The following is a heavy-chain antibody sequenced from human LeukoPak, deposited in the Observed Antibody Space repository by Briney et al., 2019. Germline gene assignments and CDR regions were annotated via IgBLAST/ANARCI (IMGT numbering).Heavy chain of an antibody. CDR2: ISGSGDST. CDR1: GFTFSSYA. Sequence: GGSLRLSCAASGFTFSSYAMSWVRQAPGKWLEWVSTISGSGDSTYYADSVKGRFTISRDNSRNTLYLQMNSLRAEDTAVYYCAKQSTFYGPFDYWGQGTLVTVSS. V-gene: IGHV3-23*01. CDR3: AKQSTFYGPFDY. D-gene: IGHD2/OR15-2a*01. J-gene: IGHJ4*02.